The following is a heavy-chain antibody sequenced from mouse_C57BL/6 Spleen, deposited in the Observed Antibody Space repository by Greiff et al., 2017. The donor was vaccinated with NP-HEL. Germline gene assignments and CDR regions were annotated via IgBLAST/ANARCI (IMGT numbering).Heavy chain of an antibody. J-gene: IGHJ4*01. CDR2: INPSSGYT. Sequence: QVQLQQSGAELARPGASVKMSCKASGYTFTSYTMHWVKQRPGQGLEWIGYINPSSGYTKYNQKFKDKATLTADKSSSTAYMQLSSLTSEDSAVYYCARERAYDGYFLGMDYWGQGTSVTVSS. V-gene: IGHV1-4*01. D-gene: IGHD2-3*01. CDR1: GYTFTSYT. CDR3: ARERAYDGYFLGMDY.